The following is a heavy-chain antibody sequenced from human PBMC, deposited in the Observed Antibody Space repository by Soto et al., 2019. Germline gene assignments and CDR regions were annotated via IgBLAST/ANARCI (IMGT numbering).Heavy chain of an antibody. CDR1: GFTFSSYA. CDR2: ISYDGSNK. D-gene: IGHD3-9*01. CDR3: ARDPYYDILTGYYSSSGMDV. Sequence: GGSLRLSCAASGFTFSSYAMHWVRQAPGKGLEWVAVISYDGSNKYYADSVKGRFTISRDNSKNTLYLQMNSLRAEDTAVYYCARDPYYDILTGYYSSSGMDVWGQGTTVTVSS. V-gene: IGHV3-30-3*01. J-gene: IGHJ6*02.